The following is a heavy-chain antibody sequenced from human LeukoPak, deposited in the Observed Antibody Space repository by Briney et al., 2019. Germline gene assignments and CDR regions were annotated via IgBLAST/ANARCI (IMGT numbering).Heavy chain of an antibody. J-gene: IGHJ5*02. Sequence: PGESLQISCKGSGYSFTSHWIAWVRQMPGKGLEWMGVIHPGEYERRYSPSFEGQVTISADKSISTAYMQWSSLKASDTAMYYCARRTDGGWKWFDPWGQGTLVTVSS. CDR2: IHPGEYER. CDR1: GYSFTSHW. CDR3: ARRTDGGWKWFDP. V-gene: IGHV5-51*01. D-gene: IGHD1-1*01.